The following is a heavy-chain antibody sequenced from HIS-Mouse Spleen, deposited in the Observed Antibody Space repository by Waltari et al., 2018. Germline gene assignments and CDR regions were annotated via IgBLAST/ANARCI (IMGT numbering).Heavy chain of an antibody. CDR3: AKDRQWLVRIYFDY. D-gene: IGHD6-19*01. Sequence: EVQLLESGGGLVQLGVSLRPSCAASGFPFTSTAMRWACQAPGKGLEWVSAISGSGGSTYYADSVKGRFTISRDNSKNTLYLQMNSLRAEDTAVYYCAKDRQWLVRIYFDYWGQGTLVTVSS. J-gene: IGHJ4*02. V-gene: IGHV3-23*01. CDR1: GFPFTSTA. CDR2: ISGSGGST.